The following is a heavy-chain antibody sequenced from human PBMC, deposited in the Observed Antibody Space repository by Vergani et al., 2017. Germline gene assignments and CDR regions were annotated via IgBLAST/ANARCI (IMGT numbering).Heavy chain of an antibody. CDR2: IYSGGST. J-gene: IGHJ6*02. CDR3: ARDSGYYDFWSGYYTAYGMDV. CDR1: GFTVSSNY. Sequence: EVQLVESGGGLVKPGGSLRLSCAASGFTVSSNYMSWVRQAPGKGLEWVSVIYSGGSTYYADSVNGRFTISRDNSKNTLYLQMNSLGAEDTAVYYCARDSGYYDFWSGYYTAYGMDVWGQGTTVTVSS. V-gene: IGHV3-53*01. D-gene: IGHD3-3*01.